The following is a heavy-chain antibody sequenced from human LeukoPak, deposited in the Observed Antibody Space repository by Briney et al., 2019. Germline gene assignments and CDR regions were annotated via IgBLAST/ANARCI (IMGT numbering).Heavy chain of an antibody. CDR2: INSDGSWT. CDR1: GNYW. CDR3: AIDPNWGTHS. V-gene: IGHV3-74*01. Sequence: GGSLRLSCAASGNYWMHWVRQAPGKGLLWVSHINSDGSWTSYADSVKGRFAISRDNSKNALYLQMNSLRVEDTAVYYCAIDPNWGTHSWGQGVLVTVSS. J-gene: IGHJ4*02. D-gene: IGHD7-27*01.